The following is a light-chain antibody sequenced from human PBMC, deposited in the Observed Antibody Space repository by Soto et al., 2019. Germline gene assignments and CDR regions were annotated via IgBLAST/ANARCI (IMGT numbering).Light chain of an antibody. CDR2: EVV. V-gene: IGLV2-8*01. CDR3: KSYAGSNTDV. J-gene: IGLJ1*01. Sequence: QSALTQHPSASGSPGQSVTISCTGTKNDIGVYDFVSWYQHHPGKAPRLIIYEVVQRPSGVPDRFSGSKSGNTASLTVSGLQAADEADYFCKSYAGSNTDVFGSGTKVTVL. CDR1: KNDIGVYDF.